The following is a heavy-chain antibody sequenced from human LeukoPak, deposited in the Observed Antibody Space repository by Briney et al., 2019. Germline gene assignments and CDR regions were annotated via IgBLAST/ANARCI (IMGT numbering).Heavy chain of an antibody. CDR1: GYTFSTYD. Sequence: ASVKVSCKASGYTFSTYDITWVRQAPGQGLEWMGWISAYDGNTDYAQKLQGRVTMTTDTSTSTDYMELRSLRSDDTAVYYCARAGGNYHGSGSYAFDIWGQGTMVTVSS. J-gene: IGHJ3*02. CDR3: ARAGGNYHGSGSYAFDI. D-gene: IGHD3-10*01. CDR2: ISAYDGNT. V-gene: IGHV1-18*01.